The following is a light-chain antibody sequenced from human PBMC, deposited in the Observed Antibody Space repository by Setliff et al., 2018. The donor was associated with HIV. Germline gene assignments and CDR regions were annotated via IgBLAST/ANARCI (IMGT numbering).Light chain of an antibody. V-gene: IGLV1-51*01. J-gene: IGLJ1*01. Sequence: QSALTQPPSVSAAPGQKVTISCSGSSSNIGNNYVSWYQQLPGTAPKLLIYDNDKRPSGIPDRFSGSKSGTSATLGITGLQTGDEADYYCGTWDTSLSAGWVFGTGTKV. CDR3: GTWDTSLSAGWV. CDR1: SSNIGNNY. CDR2: DND.